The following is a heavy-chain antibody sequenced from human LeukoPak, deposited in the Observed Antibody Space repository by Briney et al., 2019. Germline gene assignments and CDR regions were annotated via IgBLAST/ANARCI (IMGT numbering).Heavy chain of an antibody. CDR2: INPNSGGT. CDR1: GYTFIRYY. Sequence: ASVKVSCKASGYTFIRYYLHWVRQAPGQGLEWMGWINPNSGGTNYAQKFQGRVTMTRDTSISTAHMELSRLRSDDTAVYYCARVPGYVLMVYAHEDYYGMDVWGQGTTVTVSS. V-gene: IGHV1-2*02. D-gene: IGHD2-8*01. J-gene: IGHJ6*02. CDR3: ARVPGYVLMVYAHEDYYGMDV.